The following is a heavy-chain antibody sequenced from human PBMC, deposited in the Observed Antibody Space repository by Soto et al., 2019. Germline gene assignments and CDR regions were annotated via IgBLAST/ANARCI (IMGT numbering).Heavy chain of an antibody. Sequence: ASVKVSCKASGYTFTSYAMHWVRQAPGQRLEWMGWINAGNGNTKYSQKFQGRVTITRDTSASTAYMELSSLRSEDAAVYYCARNGLTSGYSSGWYRPVHPEYSFDYWGQGTLVTVSS. D-gene: IGHD6-19*01. J-gene: IGHJ4*02. CDR1: GYTFTSYA. V-gene: IGHV1-3*01. CDR3: ARNGLTSGYSSGWYRPVHPEYSFDY. CDR2: INAGNGNT.